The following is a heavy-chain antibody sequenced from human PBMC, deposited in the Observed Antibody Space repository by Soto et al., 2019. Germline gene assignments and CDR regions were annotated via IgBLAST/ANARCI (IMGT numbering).Heavy chain of an antibody. CDR2: ISGSGGST. CDR1: GFTFSSYA. V-gene: IGHV3-23*01. CDR3: AKPLKDILTGYN. Sequence: GGSLRLSCAASGFTFSSYAMSWVRQAPGKGLEWVSAISGSGGSTYYADSVKGRFTISRDNSKNTLYLQMYSLRAEDTAVYYCAKPLKDILTGYNWGQGTLVTVSS. J-gene: IGHJ4*02. D-gene: IGHD3-9*01.